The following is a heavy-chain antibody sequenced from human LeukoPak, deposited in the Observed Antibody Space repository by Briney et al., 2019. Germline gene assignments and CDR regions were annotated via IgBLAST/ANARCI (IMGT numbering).Heavy chain of an antibody. V-gene: IGHV3-43*02. Sequence: GGSLRLSCAASGFTFDDYAMHWVRQAPGKGLEWVSLISGDGGSTYYADSVKGRFTIFRDNSKNSLYLQMNSLRTEDTALYYCAKVPWAGSYYNEGYFDYWGQGTLVTVSS. CDR3: AKVPWAGSYYNEGYFDY. CDR1: GFTFDDYA. J-gene: IGHJ4*02. D-gene: IGHD3-10*01. CDR2: ISGDGGST.